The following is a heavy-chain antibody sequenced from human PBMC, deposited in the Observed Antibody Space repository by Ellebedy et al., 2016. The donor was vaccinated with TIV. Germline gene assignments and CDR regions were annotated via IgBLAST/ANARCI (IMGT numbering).Heavy chain of an antibody. CDR2: IYPGDSNT. Sequence: GESLKISCKGFGYSFTSYWIGWVRQMPGKGLEWMGIIYPGDSNTRYSPSFQGQVTISADKSISTAYLQWSSLKASDTAMYYCLRHLAPASYSFDYWGQGTLVTVSS. CDR1: GYSFTSYW. J-gene: IGHJ4*02. V-gene: IGHV5-51*01. CDR3: LRHLAPASYSFDY. D-gene: IGHD2-2*01.